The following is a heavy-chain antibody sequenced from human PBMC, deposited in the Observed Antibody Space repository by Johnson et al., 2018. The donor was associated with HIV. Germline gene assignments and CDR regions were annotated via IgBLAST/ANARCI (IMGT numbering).Heavy chain of an antibody. CDR2: ISGGST. D-gene: IGHD2-15*01. V-gene: IGHV3-38-3*01. J-gene: IGHJ3*02. CDR3: ARDRAVAATSGAGAFDI. Sequence: VQLVESGGGVVQPGGSLRLSCAASGFTVSSNEMSWVRQAPGKGLEWVSSISGGSTYYADSVKGRFTISRDNSKNTLYLQMNSLRAEDTAVYYCARDRAVAATSGAGAFDIWGQGTMVTVSS. CDR1: GFTVSSNE.